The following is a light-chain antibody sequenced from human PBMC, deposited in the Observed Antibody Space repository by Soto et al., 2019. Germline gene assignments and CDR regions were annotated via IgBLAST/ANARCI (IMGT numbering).Light chain of an antibody. Sequence: ATQLTQSPSSLSASVGDMVNISCRASQDIRNAIGWYQQKPGRAPSLLIYLASYLQTGVPRRFRGSGSGTDFTLTISSLQPEDFWTHHSLQYSIYPFTSRAGSKVDIK. V-gene: IGKV1-6*02. J-gene: IGKJ4*01. CDR1: QDIRNA. CDR2: LAS. CDR3: LQYSIYPFT.